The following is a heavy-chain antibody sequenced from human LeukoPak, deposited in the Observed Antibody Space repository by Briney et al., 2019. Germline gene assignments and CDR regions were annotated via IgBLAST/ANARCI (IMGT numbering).Heavy chain of an antibody. CDR1: GGSISSYY. Sequence: SETLSLTCTVSGGSISSYYWSWIRQPPGKGLEWIGYIYSSGSTAYNPSLKSRVTISVDTSKNQFSLKLSSVTAADTAVYYCARRYCSDGSCYSSLDFWGQGTLVTVSS. CDR3: ARRYCSDGSCYSSLDF. V-gene: IGHV4-59*08. D-gene: IGHD2-15*01. CDR2: IYSSGST. J-gene: IGHJ4*02.